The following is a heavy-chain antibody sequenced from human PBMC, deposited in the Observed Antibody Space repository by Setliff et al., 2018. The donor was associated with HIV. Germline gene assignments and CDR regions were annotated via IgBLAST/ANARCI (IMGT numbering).Heavy chain of an antibody. CDR1: GFTFSNYW. Sequence: PGGSLRLSCAASGFTFSNYWMHWVRQAPGKGLVWVSRIDSDGSSTVYADSVKGRFTISRDNVKKMLYLQMDSLRTEDTAVYYCTREHTPWVGASHHDCWGQGTQVTVSS. D-gene: IGHD1-26*01. CDR3: TREHTPWVGASHHDC. CDR2: IDSDGSST. J-gene: IGHJ4*02. V-gene: IGHV3-74*01.